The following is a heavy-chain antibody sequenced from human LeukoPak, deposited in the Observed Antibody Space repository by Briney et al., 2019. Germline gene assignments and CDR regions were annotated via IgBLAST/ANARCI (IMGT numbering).Heavy chain of an antibody. J-gene: IGHJ4*02. V-gene: IGHV4-59*08. CDR3: ARHNCSSTSCHYYFDY. CDR1: GGSISSYY. Sequence: SETLSLTCTVSGGSISSYYWSWIRQPPGKGLEWIGYIYYSGSTNYNPSLKSRVTISVDTSKNQFSLELSSVTAADTAVYYCARHNCSSTSCHYYFDYWGQGTLVTVSS. CDR2: IYYSGST. D-gene: IGHD2-2*01.